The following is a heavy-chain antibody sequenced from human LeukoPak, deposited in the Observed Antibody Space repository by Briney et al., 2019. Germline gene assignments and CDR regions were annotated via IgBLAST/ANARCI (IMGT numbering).Heavy chain of an antibody. CDR2: INPNSGAT. D-gene: IGHD3-9*01. V-gene: IGHV1-2*02. Sequence: ASVKVSCKASGYTFTGYYMHWVRQAPGQGLEWIGWINPNSGATNYAQIFQGRVTMTRDTSISTAYMELNRLISDDTAIYYCARGRDAAYDIGFDPWGQGTLVTVSS. CDR3: ARGRDAAYDIGFDP. CDR1: GYTFTGYY. J-gene: IGHJ5*02.